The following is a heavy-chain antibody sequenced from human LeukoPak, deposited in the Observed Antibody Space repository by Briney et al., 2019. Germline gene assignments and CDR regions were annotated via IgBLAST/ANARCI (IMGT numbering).Heavy chain of an antibody. CDR2: IYPRDGST. Sequence: GASVKVSCKASGYTFTSNYIHWVRQAPGQGLEWMGMIYPRDGSTSYAQKFQGRVTMTRDTSTGTVYMELSSLRSEDTAVYYCARGRVAGTGGGKFDYWGQGTLVTVSS. D-gene: IGHD6-19*01. CDR1: GYTFTSNY. CDR3: ARGRVAGTGGGKFDY. J-gene: IGHJ4*02. V-gene: IGHV1-46*01.